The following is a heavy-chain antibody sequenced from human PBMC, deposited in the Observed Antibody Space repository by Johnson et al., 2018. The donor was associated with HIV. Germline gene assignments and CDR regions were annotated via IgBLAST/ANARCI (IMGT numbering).Heavy chain of an antibody. Sequence: VQLVESGGGLVQPGGSLRLSCAASGFTFSSYFMSWVRQAPGKGLEWVANIKQDGSEKYYVDSVKGRFTISRDNAKNSLNLQMNSLRAEDTAVYFCAKAFSTFHDAFDIWGQGTMVTVSS. CDR2: IKQDGSEK. D-gene: IGHD2/OR15-2a*01. J-gene: IGHJ3*02. CDR1: GFTFSSYF. CDR3: AKAFSTFHDAFDI. V-gene: IGHV3-7*03.